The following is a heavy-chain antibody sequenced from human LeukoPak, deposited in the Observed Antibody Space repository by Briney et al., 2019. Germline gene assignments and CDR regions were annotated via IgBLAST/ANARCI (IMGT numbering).Heavy chain of an antibody. CDR2: ISGSGGIT. V-gene: IGHV3-23*01. Sequence: AGGSLRLSCAASGFTFSNYAMSWVCQAPGKGLEWVSAISGSGGITYYADSVKGRFTISRDNSKNTLSLQMNSLRVEDTAVYYCAKDGDYYDSDAYSSFFDYWGQGTLVTVSS. CDR1: GFTFSNYA. J-gene: IGHJ4*02. D-gene: IGHD3-22*01. CDR3: AKDGDYYDSDAYSSFFDY.